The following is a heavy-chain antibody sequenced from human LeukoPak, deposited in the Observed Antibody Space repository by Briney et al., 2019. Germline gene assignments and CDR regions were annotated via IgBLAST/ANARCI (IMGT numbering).Heavy chain of an antibody. V-gene: IGHV1-2*02. Sequence: ASVKVSCKASGYTFTGYYMHWVRQAPGQGLEWMGWINPNSGGTNYAQKFQGRVTMTRDTSISTAYTELSRLRSDDTAVYYCARDGWVGGNAAPFDYWGQGTLVTVSS. CDR3: ARDGWVGGNAAPFDY. D-gene: IGHD4-23*01. CDR1: GYTFTGYY. J-gene: IGHJ4*02. CDR2: INPNSGGT.